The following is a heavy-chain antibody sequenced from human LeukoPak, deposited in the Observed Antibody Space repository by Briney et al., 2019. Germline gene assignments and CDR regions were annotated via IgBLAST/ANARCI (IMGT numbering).Heavy chain of an antibody. CDR1: GFTFSSVW. CDR3: ARVRQQLGRAIDI. Sequence: GGSLRLSCAASGFTFSSVWMSWVRQAPGEGLEGVANVKQDGSEKSCADSVKGRFTISRDNAKNSMFLQMNSLRAEDTAVYYCARVRQQLGRAIDIWGQGTMVTVSS. D-gene: IGHD6-13*01. V-gene: IGHV3-7*01. CDR2: VKQDGSEK. J-gene: IGHJ3*02.